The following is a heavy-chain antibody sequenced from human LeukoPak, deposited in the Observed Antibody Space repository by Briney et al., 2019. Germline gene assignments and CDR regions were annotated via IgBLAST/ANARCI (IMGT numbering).Heavy chain of an antibody. V-gene: IGHV3-23*01. D-gene: IGHD2-2*01. CDR3: ALGLRYCSSTSCYPYAFDI. CDR2: ISGSGGST. CDR1: GFTFSNYV. Sequence: QSGGSLRLSCAASGFTFSNYVMSWVRQAPGKGLEWVSTISGSGGSTYYADSVKGRFTISRDNSKNTLYLQVNSLRAEDTAVYYCALGLRYCSSTSCYPYAFDIWGQGTVVTVSS. J-gene: IGHJ3*02.